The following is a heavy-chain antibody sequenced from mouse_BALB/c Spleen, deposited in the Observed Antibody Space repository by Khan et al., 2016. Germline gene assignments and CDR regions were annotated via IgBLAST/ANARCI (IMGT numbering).Heavy chain of an antibody. D-gene: IGHD2-2*01. CDR2: IPYSGTT. V-gene: IGHV3-2*02. Sequence: EVQLQESGPGLVKPSQSLSLTCTVTGYSITSDYAWNWIRQFPGNTLEWMSYIPYSGTTTYNPSLKSRISITRDTSTNQFFLQLNSVTTEDTATYYCARWLDAMDYWGQGTSVTVSS. CDR3: ARWLDAMDY. J-gene: IGHJ4*01. CDR1: GYSITSDYA.